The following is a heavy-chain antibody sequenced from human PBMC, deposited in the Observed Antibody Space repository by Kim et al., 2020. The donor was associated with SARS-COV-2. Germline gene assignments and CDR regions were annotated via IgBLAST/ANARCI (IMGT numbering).Heavy chain of an antibody. D-gene: IGHD6-13*01. CDR1: GYSISSGYY. CDR2: IYHSGST. J-gene: IGHJ4*02. Sequence: SETLSLTCTVSGYSISSGYYWGWIRQPPGKGLEWIGSIYHSGSTYYNPSLKSRVTISVDTSKNQFSLKLSSVTAADTAVYYCARAPARIAAAGIPPLHLDWGQGTLVTVSS. CDR3: ARAPARIAAAGIPPLHLD. V-gene: IGHV4-38-2*02.